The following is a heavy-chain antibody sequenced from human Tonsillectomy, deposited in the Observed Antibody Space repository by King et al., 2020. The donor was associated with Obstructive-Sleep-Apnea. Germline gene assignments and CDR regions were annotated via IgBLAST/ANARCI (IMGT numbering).Heavy chain of an antibody. J-gene: IGHJ5*02. CDR3: ARDALLRGNWFDP. CDR1: GFTFSTYL. CDR2: INIGGTHT. D-gene: IGHD3-10*01. Sequence: VQLVESGGGLIHPGGSLRLSCAASGFTFSTYLMHWVRQAPGKGLVWVSRINIGGTHTTYSESVKGRFTISRDNAKNTLYLQMNSLRAEDTAVYYCARDALLRGNWFDPWGQGTLVTVSS. V-gene: IGHV3-74*03.